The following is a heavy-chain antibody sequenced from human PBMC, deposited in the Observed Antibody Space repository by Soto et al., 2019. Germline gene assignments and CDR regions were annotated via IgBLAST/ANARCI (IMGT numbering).Heavy chain of an antibody. CDR1: GGSISGSY. V-gene: IGHV4-4*07. J-gene: IGHJ5*02. CDR3: AKDASGGYNWFDR. Sequence: SETLSLTYTVSGGSISGSYWNWTRQPAGKGLEWIGRAYSSGTTPYNPSLKSRVTMSVDTSKNQFSLKLTSVTAADPAVYFCAKDASGGYNWFDRWGQGTLVTVSS. CDR2: AYSSGTT. D-gene: IGHD3-10*01.